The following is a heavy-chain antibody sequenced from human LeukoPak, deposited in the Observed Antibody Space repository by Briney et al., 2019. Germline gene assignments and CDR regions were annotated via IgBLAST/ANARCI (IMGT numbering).Heavy chain of an antibody. CDR2: INAGNGNT. V-gene: IGHV1-3*01. D-gene: IGHD3-10*01. CDR1: GYTFTSYA. J-gene: IGHJ5*02. Sequence: ASVKVSCKASGYTFTSYAMHWVRQAPGQRLEWMGWINAGNGNTNYAQKLQGRVTMTTDTSTSTAYMELRSLRSDDTAVYYCARSGPLPRVPFDPWGQGTLVTVSS. CDR3: ARSGPLPRVPFDP.